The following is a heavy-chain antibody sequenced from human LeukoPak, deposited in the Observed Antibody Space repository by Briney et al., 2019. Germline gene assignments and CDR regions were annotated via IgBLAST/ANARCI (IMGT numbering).Heavy chain of an antibody. CDR1: GFTFSNYA. CDR2: ISAGGSSI. V-gene: IGHV3-23*01. CDR3: AKGSNGGYYYYMDV. J-gene: IGHJ6*03. Sequence: GGSLRLSCAASGFTFSNYAVTWVRQAPGKGLEWVSAISAGGSSIFYADSVKGRFTLSRDNSKNTLYLQMNTLSAEDTAVYYCAKGSNGGYYYYMDVWGKGTTVTVSS. D-gene: IGHD3-16*01.